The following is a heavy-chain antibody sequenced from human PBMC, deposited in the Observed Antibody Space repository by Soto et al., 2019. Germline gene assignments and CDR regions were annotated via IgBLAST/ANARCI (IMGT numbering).Heavy chain of an antibody. Sequence: QVQLQESGPGLVKPSQTLSLTCSVSGDSMSSGAYYWSWIRQHPGKGLEWIAYIYHSRDTHYNPSLRSRITISVDTYKNQFSLKLTSVTDADTAVYYCASTYSGYLDNWGQGTLVTVSS. D-gene: IGHD3-22*01. CDR3: ASTYSGYLDN. CDR1: GDSMSSGAYY. J-gene: IGHJ4*02. V-gene: IGHV4-31*03. CDR2: IYHSRDT.